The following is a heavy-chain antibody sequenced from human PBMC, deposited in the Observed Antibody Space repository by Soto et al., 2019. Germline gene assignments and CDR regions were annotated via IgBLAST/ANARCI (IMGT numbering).Heavy chain of an antibody. D-gene: IGHD6-25*01. Sequence: GGSLRLSCAASGFTFSSYGMHWVRRAPGKGLEWVAVIWYDGSNKYYADSVKGRFTISRDNSKNTLYLQINSLRAEDTAVYYCARVAAAKKSSYYYGRDVWGQGTTVTVSS. V-gene: IGHV3-33*01. CDR3: ARVAAAKKSSYYYGRDV. CDR1: GFTFSSYG. J-gene: IGHJ6*02. CDR2: IWYDGSNK.